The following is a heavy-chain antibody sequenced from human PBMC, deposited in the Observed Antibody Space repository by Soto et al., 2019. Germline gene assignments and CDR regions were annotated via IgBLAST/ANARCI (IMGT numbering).Heavy chain of an antibody. D-gene: IGHD5-18*01. Sequence: XETLSLTCTVSGCSISSYYWSWIRQPPGKGLEWIGYIYYSGSTNYNPSLKSRVAISVDTSKNQFSLKLSSVTAADTAVYYCARAIGYSYGYSNYFDYWGQGTLVTVSS. V-gene: IGHV4-59*01. J-gene: IGHJ4*02. CDR2: IYYSGST. CDR3: ARAIGYSYGYSNYFDY. CDR1: GCSISSYY.